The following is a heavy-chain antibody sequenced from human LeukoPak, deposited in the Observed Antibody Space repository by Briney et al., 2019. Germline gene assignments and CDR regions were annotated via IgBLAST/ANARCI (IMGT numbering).Heavy chain of an antibody. CDR3: ARDLSTTITMVRGVIYY. V-gene: IGHV3-30*04. Sequence: GGSLRLSCAASGFTFSSYAMHWVRQAPGKGLEWVAVISYDGSNKYYADSVKGRFTISRDNSKNTLYLQMNSLRAEDTAVYYCARDLSTTITMVRGVIYYWGQGTLVTVSS. D-gene: IGHD3-10*01. CDR1: GFTFSSYA. CDR2: ISYDGSNK. J-gene: IGHJ4*02.